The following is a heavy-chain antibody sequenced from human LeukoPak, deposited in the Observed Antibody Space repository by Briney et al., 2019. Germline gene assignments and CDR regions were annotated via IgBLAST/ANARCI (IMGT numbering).Heavy chain of an antibody. D-gene: IGHD2-15*01. CDR2: ITTDESST. J-gene: IGHJ4*02. CDR3: ARDGGTSTPFDY. Sequence: GGSLRLSCAASGFTFSNYWLHWVRQPPGKGLVWVSRITTDESSTHYAASVNGRFTISRDNAKSTVYLQVNSLTPEDTAVYYCARDGGTSTPFDYWGQGTLVTVSS. CDR1: GFTFSNYW. V-gene: IGHV3-74*01.